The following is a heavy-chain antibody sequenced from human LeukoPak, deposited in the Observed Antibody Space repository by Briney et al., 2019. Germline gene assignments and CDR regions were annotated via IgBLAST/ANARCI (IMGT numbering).Heavy chain of an antibody. CDR2: INQGGSDK. J-gene: IGHJ4*02. V-gene: IGHV3-7*01. CDR1: GFTFSGHW. Sequence: GGSLRLSCAASGFTFSGHWMNWVRQAPGKGLEWVANINQGGSDKYYVDSVKGRFTISRDNANNLLYLQMDSLRGEDTAVYYCTRDRSRAEDDWGQGTLVTVSS. CDR3: TRDRSRAEDD. D-gene: IGHD1-14*01.